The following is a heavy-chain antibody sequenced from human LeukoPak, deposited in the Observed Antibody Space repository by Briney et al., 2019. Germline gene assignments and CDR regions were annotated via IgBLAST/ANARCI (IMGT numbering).Heavy chain of an antibody. CDR3: ARMVAVAGPFDY. CDR1: GGSISSGSYY. J-gene: IGHJ4*02. V-gene: IGHV4-61*02. D-gene: IGHD6-19*01. CDR2: IYTSGST. Sequence: TASETLSLTCTVSGGSISSGSYYWSWIRQPAGKGLEWIGRIYTSGSTNYNPSLKSRVTISVDTSKNQFSLKLSSVTAADTAVFYCARMVAVAGPFDYWSQGTLVTVSS.